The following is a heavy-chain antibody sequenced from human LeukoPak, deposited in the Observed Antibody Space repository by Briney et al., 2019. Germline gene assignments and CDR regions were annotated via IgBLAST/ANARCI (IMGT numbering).Heavy chain of an antibody. D-gene: IGHD2-2*01. V-gene: IGHV4-34*01. CDR3: ARTGAPLRCSSTSCYAPYYYYYGMDV. J-gene: IGHJ6*02. Sequence: PSETLSLTCAVSGGSFSGYYWSWIRQPPGKGLEWIGEINHSGSTNYNPSLKSRVTISVDTSKNQFSLKLSSVTAADTAVYYCARTGAPLRCSSTSCYAPYYYYYGMDVWGQGTTVTVSS. CDR1: GGSFSGYY. CDR2: INHSGST.